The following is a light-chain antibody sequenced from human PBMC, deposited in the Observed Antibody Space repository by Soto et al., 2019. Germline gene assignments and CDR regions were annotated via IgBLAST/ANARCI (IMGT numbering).Light chain of an antibody. V-gene: IGKV3-11*01. J-gene: IGKJ5*01. Sequence: EIVLTQSPATLSLSPGERDTLSCRASQSVSSYLAWYQQKPGQAPRLLIYDASNRATGIPARFSGSGSGTDFTLTISSLEAEEFSVYYCQQRSNWPITFGQGTRLEI. CDR3: QQRSNWPIT. CDR1: QSVSSY. CDR2: DAS.